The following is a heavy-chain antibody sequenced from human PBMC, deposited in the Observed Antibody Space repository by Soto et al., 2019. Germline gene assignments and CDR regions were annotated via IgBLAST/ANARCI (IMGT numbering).Heavy chain of an antibody. CDR1: GLSLSDQF. CDR2: SRNKVASYTT. Sequence: GGSLRLSCAASGLSLSDQFMDWVRQVPGKGLEWVGRSRNKVASYTTEYAAPVKGRFTISRDESKNSLYLQMNSLRTEDTAVYFCAGGATGRATFQHWGQGTLVTVSS. D-gene: IGHD6-13*01. J-gene: IGHJ1*01. CDR3: AGGATGRATFQH. V-gene: IGHV3-72*01.